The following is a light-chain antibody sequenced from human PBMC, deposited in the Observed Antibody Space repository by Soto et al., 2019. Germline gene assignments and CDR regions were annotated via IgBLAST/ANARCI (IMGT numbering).Light chain of an antibody. V-gene: IGKV1-39*01. CDR3: QQTYSDIS. J-gene: IGKJ4*01. Sequence: DIQLTQYPSSLSASVGDTVTITCRASQTISTYLLWYHQKPGRAPNLWIYNASTLHSGVPSKFSGSGSGTDFTLTISGLQPEDFATYHCQQTYSDISFGGGTKVE. CDR2: NAS. CDR1: QTISTY.